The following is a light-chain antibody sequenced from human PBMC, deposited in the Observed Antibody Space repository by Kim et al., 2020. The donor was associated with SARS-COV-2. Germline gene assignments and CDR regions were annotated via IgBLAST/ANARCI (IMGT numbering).Light chain of an antibody. Sequence: DIQMTQSPSSLSASVGDRVTIACRASQSISTYLNWYQQKPGKAPNLLIYAASSLQSGVPSRFSGSGSGTDFTLTISSLQPEDFATYYCQQSHTAPSLTFGGGTKVDIK. V-gene: IGKV1-39*01. CDR3: QQSHTAPSLT. CDR1: QSISTY. CDR2: AAS. J-gene: IGKJ4*01.